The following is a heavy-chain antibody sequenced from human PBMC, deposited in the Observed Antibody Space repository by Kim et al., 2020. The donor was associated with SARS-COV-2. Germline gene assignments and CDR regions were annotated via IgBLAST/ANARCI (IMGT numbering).Heavy chain of an antibody. Sequence: GGSLRLSCAASGFTFSSYSMNWVRQAPGKGLEWVSSISRSSSYIYYADSVKGRFTISRDNAKNSLYLQMNSLRAEDTAVYYCARDIRGDYGSGCYWGQGTLVSVSS. J-gene: IGHJ4*02. CDR3: ARDIRGDYGSGCY. D-gene: IGHD3-10*01. CDR2: ISRSSSYI. V-gene: IGHV3-21*04. CDR1: GFTFSSYS.